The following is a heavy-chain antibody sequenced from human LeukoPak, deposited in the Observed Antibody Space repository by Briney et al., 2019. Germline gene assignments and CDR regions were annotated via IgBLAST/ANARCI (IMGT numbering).Heavy chain of an antibody. CDR1: GYTFTSYG. D-gene: IGHD3-9*01. V-gene: IGHV1-18*01. CDR2: ISAYNGNT. Sequence: ASGKVSCKASGYTFTSYGISLVRLAPGQGLEWMGWISAYNGNTNYAQELQGRVTMTTDTSTSTAYMELRSLRSDDTAVYYCARAYDILTGYSPLYYYYYMDVWAKGTTVTVSS. CDR3: ARAYDILTGYSPLYYYYYMDV. J-gene: IGHJ6*03.